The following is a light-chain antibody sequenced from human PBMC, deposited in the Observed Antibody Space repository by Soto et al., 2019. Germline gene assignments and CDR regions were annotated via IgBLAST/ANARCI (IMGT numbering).Light chain of an antibody. CDR2: DVS. CDR3: QHYGDSPS. Sequence: IVSTQSPGTLSLSPGERATLSCRASQRVPTKYLAWFQQKPGQAPRLLMNDVSTRVTGFPDRFSSSGSETDFTLTISRLEPEDFAVYCCQHYGDSPSFGGGTKVDIK. CDR1: QRVPTKY. J-gene: IGKJ4*02. V-gene: IGKV3-20*01.